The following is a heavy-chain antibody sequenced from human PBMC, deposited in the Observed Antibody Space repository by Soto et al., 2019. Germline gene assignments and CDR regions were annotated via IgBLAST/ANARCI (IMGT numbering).Heavy chain of an antibody. CDR1: GYTFTGYY. J-gene: IGHJ4*02. D-gene: IGHD1-26*01. CDR2: INPNSGGK. Sequence: ASVKVSCKASGYTFTGYYMHWVRQAPGQGLEWMGWINPNSGGKNYAQKFQGWVTMTRDTSISTAYMELSRLRSDDTAVYYCARVGLASGGYYFDYWGQGTLVTVSS. CDR3: ARVGLASGGYYFDY. V-gene: IGHV1-2*04.